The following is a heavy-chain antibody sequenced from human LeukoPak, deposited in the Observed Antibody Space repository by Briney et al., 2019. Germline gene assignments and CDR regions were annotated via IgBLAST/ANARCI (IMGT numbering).Heavy chain of an antibody. CDR2: IYHTGST. Sequence: SSETLSLTCTVSGGSISSGGYYWSWIRQPPGKGLEWIGIIYHTGSTYYNPSLKSRVTISVDTSKNQFSLKLSSVTAADTAVYYCARQRDYSSSSLDYWGQGTLVTVSS. CDR1: GGSISSGGYY. J-gene: IGHJ4*02. D-gene: IGHD6-13*01. V-gene: IGHV4-30-2*03. CDR3: ARQRDYSSSSLDY.